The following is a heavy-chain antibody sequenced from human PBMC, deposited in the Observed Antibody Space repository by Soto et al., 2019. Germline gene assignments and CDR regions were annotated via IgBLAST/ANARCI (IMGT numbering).Heavy chain of an antibody. D-gene: IGHD2-15*01. V-gene: IGHV3-21*01. J-gene: IGHJ6*02. CDR1: GFTFSSCT. CDR2: ISPSTSHI. CDR3: SGCSGGACHQNYGMDV. Sequence: EVHLVESGGGLVKPGGSLRLSCAVSGFTFSSCTMNWVRQAPGKGLEWVSSISPSTSHIYYADSVKGRFTISRDNAKNSTFLQMNSLRAEDTAVYYCSGCSGGACHQNYGMDVWGQGTTVTVSS.